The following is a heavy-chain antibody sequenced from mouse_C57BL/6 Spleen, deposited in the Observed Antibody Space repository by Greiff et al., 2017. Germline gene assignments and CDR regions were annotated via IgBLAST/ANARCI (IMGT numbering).Heavy chain of an antibody. Sequence: EVQLMESGGGLVKPGGSLKLSCAASGFTFSDYGMHWVRQAPEKGLEWVAYISSGSSTIYYADTVKGRFTISRDNAKNTLFLQMTSLRSEDTAMYYCARRAYYYGSSYGNFDYWGQGTTLTVSS. CDR1: GFTFSDYG. CDR2: ISSGSSTI. CDR3: ARRAYYYGSSYGNFDY. V-gene: IGHV5-17*01. J-gene: IGHJ2*01. D-gene: IGHD1-1*01.